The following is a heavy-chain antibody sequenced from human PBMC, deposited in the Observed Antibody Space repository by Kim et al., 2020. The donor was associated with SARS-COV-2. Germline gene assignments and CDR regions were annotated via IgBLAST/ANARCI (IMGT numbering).Heavy chain of an antibody. CDR2: ISSGGGTI. D-gene: IGHD3-16*01. J-gene: IGHJ3*02. V-gene: IGHV3-11*01. CDR1: GFMFSDYY. CDR3: ARARLGLNAFDI. Sequence: GGSLRLSCAASGFMFSDYYMSWIRRAPGKGLEWVSYISSGGGTIYYADSVKGQFTISRDNAKNSLYLQLNSLRAEDTAVYYCARARLGLNAFDIWGQGTMVTVSS.